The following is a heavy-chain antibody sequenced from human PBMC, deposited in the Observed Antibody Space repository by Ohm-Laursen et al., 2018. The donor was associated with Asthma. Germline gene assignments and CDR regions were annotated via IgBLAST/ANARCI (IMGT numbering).Heavy chain of an antibody. CDR2: ISTASTFI. CDR3: ANPDY. CDR1: GYTFSRYS. V-gene: IGHV3-21*01. Sequence: SLRLSCTASGYTFSRYSIHWVRQVPGKGLEWVASISTASTFIYYADSVRGRFTTSRDNAKNSVYLQMNSLRAEYTAVYYCANPDYWGQGTLVTVSS. J-gene: IGHJ4*02.